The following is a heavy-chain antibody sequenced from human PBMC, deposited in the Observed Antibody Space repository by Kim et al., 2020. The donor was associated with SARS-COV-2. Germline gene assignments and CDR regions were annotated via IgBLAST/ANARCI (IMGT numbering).Heavy chain of an antibody. J-gene: IGHJ4*02. V-gene: IGHV4-39*01. CDR1: GGSISNSFNY. D-gene: IGHD3-22*01. CDR3: ARLPHDSSGYVDC. Sequence: SETLSLTCTVSGGSISNSFNYWGWIRQRPGKGLEWIGSVYHSGSTYDSPSLKSRATVSVDTSKNQFSLKVTSVTAADTAVYFCARLPHDSSGYVDCWGQGTLVTVSS. CDR2: VYHSGST.